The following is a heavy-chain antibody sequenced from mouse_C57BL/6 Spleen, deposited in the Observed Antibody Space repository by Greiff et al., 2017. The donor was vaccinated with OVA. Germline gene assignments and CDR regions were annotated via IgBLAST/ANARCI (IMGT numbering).Heavy chain of an antibody. V-gene: IGHV10-1*01. CDR3: VGQARFAY. D-gene: IGHD1-2*01. CDR1: GFSFNTYA. Sequence: DAGGGLVQPKGSLKLSCAASGFSFNTYAMNWVRQAPGKGLEWVARIRSKSNNYATYYADSVKDRFTISRDDSESMLYLQMNNLKTEDTAMYYCVGQARFAYWGQGTLVTVSA. CDR2: IRSKSNNYAT. J-gene: IGHJ3*01.